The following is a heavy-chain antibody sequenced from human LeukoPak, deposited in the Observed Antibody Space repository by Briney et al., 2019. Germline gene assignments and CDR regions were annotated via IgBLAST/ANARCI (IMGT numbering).Heavy chain of an antibody. Sequence: PGGSLRLSCAASGFAVINDYMSWVRQAPGKGLEWVSIIYSGVGTDYTDSVKGRFTISRDNSKNTLYLQMNSLRAEDTAVYYCARVAAAGPFDYWGQGTLVTVSS. CDR2: IYSGVGT. CDR1: GFAVINDY. D-gene: IGHD6-13*01. J-gene: IGHJ4*02. V-gene: IGHV3-53*01. CDR3: ARVAAAGPFDY.